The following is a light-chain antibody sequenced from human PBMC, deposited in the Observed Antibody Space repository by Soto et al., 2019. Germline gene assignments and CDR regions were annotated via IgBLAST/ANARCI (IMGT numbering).Light chain of an antibody. CDR1: SSNIGAGYD. V-gene: IGLV1-40*01. CDR3: QSYDSSLSGFWV. CDR2: GND. J-gene: IGLJ3*02. Sequence: QSVLTQPPSVSGAPGQRVTISCTGSSSNIGAGYDVHWYQQFSGTSPKLLIYGNDNRPSGVPDRFSGSKPGTSASLAITGLLAEDEADYYCQSYDSSLSGFWVFGGGTKVTVL.